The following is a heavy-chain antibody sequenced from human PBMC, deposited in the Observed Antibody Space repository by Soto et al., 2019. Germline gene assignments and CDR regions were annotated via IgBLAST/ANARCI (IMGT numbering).Heavy chain of an antibody. D-gene: IGHD1-26*01. Sequence: PSETLSLTCAVYGGSFSDYSWTWIRQPPGKGLEWIGEINHSGSTYYNPSLKSRVTISVDTSKNQFSLRLTSVTAADTAVYYCARISGSYYYGMDVWGQGTTVTVSS. CDR2: INHSGST. CDR1: GGSFSDYS. J-gene: IGHJ6*02. CDR3: ARISGSYYYGMDV. V-gene: IGHV4-34*01.